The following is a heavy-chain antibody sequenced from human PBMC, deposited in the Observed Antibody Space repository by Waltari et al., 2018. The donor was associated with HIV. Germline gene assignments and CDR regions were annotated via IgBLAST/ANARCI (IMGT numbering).Heavy chain of an antibody. CDR2: IYYSGST. CDR3: ARHAPRRITMIVVVTTAFDY. D-gene: IGHD3-22*01. CDR1: GGSISSSSYY. J-gene: IGHJ4*02. V-gene: IGHV4-39*01. Sequence: QLQLQESGPGLVKPSETLSLTCTVSGGSISSSSYYWGWIRQPPGKGLEWIGSIYYSGSTYYNPSLKSRVTISVDTSKNQFSLKLSSVTAADTAVYYCARHAPRRITMIVVVTTAFDYWGQGTLVTVSS.